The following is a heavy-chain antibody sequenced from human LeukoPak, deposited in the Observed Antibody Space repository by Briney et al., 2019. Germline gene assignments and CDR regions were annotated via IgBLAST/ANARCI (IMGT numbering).Heavy chain of an antibody. CDR1: GFTFDDYA. J-gene: IGHJ4*02. Sequence: PGRSLRLSCAASGFTFDDYAMHWVRQAPGKGLEWVSGISWNSGSIGYADSVKGRFTISRDNAKNSLYLQMNSLRAEDTALYYCAKGNLGFDYWGQGTLVTVSP. CDR3: AKGNLGFDY. CDR2: ISWNSGSI. V-gene: IGHV3-9*01. D-gene: IGHD1-14*01.